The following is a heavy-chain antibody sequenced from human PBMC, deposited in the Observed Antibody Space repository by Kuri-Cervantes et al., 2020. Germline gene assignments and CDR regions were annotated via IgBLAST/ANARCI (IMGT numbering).Heavy chain of an antibody. CDR3: ATLRGSTDYGDFYWYFDL. V-gene: IGHV3-74*01. CDR2: ISSDGSST. Sequence: GESLKISCAASGFTFSSYWMHWVRQAPGKGLVWVSRISSDGSSTIYADSVKGRFTISRDNAKNTLSLQMNSLRVEDTAVYYCATLRGSTDYGDFYWYFDLWGRGTLVTVSS. J-gene: IGHJ2*01. D-gene: IGHD4-17*01. CDR1: GFTFSSYW.